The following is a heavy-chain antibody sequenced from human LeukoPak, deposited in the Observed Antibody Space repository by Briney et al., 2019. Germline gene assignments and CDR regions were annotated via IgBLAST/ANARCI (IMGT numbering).Heavy chain of an antibody. V-gene: IGHV3-74*01. CDR3: ARGGSQIFYYDFCDY. CDR2: INGDVSAT. D-gene: IGHD3-3*01. CDR1: GFTFSSYW. Sequence: GGSLRLSCAASGFTFSSYWMHWVRQAPGKGLVWVSRINGDVSATNYADSVKGRFTISRDDAKNTLYLQMNSLRAEDTAVYYCARGGSQIFYYDFCDYWGQGTLVTVSS. J-gene: IGHJ4*02.